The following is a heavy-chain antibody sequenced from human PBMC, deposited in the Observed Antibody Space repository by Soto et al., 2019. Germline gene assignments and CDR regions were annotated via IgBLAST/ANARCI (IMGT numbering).Heavy chain of an antibody. CDR2: IIPIFGTT. Sequence: QVQLVQLGAEVKKPGSSVRVSCKASGGTFSSYPIGWVRQAPGQGLEWMGVIIPIFGTTNYAQRFQARVTISADESTSTAYMELSTLRYEDTAVYFCARPRTTATTKGYDYWGQGTLVTVSS. J-gene: IGHJ4*02. CDR1: GGTFSSYP. CDR3: ARPRTTATTKGYDY. V-gene: IGHV1-69*01. D-gene: IGHD1-1*01.